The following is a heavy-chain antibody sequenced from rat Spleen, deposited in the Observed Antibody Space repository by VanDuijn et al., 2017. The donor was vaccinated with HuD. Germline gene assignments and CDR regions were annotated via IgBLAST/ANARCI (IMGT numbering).Heavy chain of an antibody. J-gene: IGHJ3*01. Sequence: QVQLKESGPGLVQPSQTLSLTCTVSGFSLSSHGVIWVRQPPGKGLEWMGVIWGNGDTNYTSALKSRLSISRDTSKSQVFLKMNSLQTDDTAIYFCTRSYGGYSSNWFPYWGQGTLVTVSS. CDR3: TRSYGGYSSNWFPY. V-gene: IGHV2-13*01. CDR2: IWGNGDT. CDR1: GFSLSSHG. D-gene: IGHD1-11*01.